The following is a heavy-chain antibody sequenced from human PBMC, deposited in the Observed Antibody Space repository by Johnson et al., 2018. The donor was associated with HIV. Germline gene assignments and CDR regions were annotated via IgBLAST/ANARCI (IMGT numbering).Heavy chain of an antibody. CDR1: GVSFNNAW. V-gene: IGHV3-30*02. CDR2: IRYDGSNK. D-gene: IGHD6-19*01. CDR3: AGGSGWYSDAFDI. Sequence: QVQLVESGGGLVQPGGSLRLSCAVAGVSFNNAWMSWLRQVPGKGLEWVAFIRYDGSNKYYADSVKGRFTISRDNSKNTLYLQMNSLRAEDTAVYYCAGGSGWYSDAFDIWGQGTMVTVSS. J-gene: IGHJ3*02.